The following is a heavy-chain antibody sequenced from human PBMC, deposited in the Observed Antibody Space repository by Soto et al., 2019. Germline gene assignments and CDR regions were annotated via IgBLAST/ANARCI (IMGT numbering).Heavy chain of an antibody. CDR2: ISADNGNT. CDR1: GYTFNSYG. V-gene: IGHV1-18*01. J-gene: IGHJ4*02. CDR3: ARDGCSGASCQFDY. D-gene: IGHD2-15*01. Sequence: VSVKVSCKASGYTFNSYGISWVRQAPGQGLEWMGWISADNGNTNYAQKLQGRVTMTTDTSTNTAYMELRSLRSDDAAVYYCARDGCSGASCQFDYWGQGTLVTVSS.